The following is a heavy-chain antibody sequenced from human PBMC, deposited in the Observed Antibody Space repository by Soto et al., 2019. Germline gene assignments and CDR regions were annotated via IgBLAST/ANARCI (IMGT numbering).Heavy chain of an antibody. D-gene: IGHD5-18*01. Sequence: RLSCAASGFTFTRYSMNWVRQAPGKGLEWVSSISSTTNYIYYVDSVKGRFTISRDNAKNSLYLQMNSLRAEDTAVYYCARAGRGYSYGYSSSVDYWGQGTLVTVSS. CDR2: ISSTTNYI. J-gene: IGHJ4*02. CDR1: GFTFTRYS. V-gene: IGHV3-21*01. CDR3: ARAGRGYSYGYSSSVDY.